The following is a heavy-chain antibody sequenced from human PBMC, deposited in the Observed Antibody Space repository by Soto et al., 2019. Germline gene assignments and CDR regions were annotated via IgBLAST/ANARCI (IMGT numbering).Heavy chain of an antibody. D-gene: IGHD3-3*01. CDR1: GYTFTTYY. J-gene: IGHJ4*02. CDR3: ARDYYDFWSGYFPFGFFDY. CDR2: ISPDGGRT. Sequence: ASVKVSCKASGYTFTTYYMHWVRQAPGQGLEWMGIISPDGGRTSYAQKFQGRVTMTRDTSTSTVYMELSSLRAEDTAVYYCARDYYDFWSGYFPFGFFDYWGQGTLVTVSS. V-gene: IGHV1-46*01.